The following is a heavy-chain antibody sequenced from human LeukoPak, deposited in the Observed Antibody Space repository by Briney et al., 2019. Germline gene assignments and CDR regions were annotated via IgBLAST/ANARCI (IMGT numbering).Heavy chain of an antibody. Sequence: GGSLRLSCAASGFTFSNYALSWVRQAPGKGLEWVSYISSGSSTIYYADSVKGRLTITRDNAKNSLYLQMNSLRAEDTAVYYCASPLKFTEMMHWGQGTLVTVSS. CDR1: GFTFSNYA. J-gene: IGHJ4*02. CDR3: ASPLKFTEMMH. V-gene: IGHV3-48*04. D-gene: IGHD5-24*01. CDR2: ISSGSSTI.